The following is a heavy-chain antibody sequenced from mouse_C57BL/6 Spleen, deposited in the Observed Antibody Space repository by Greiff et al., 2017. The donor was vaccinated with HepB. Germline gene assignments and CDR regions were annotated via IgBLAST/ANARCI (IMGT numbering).Heavy chain of an antibody. CDR1: GYAFSSYW. V-gene: IGHV1-80*01. CDR2: IYPGDGDT. J-gene: IGHJ2*01. Sequence: QVQLQQSGAELVKPGASVKISCKASGYAFSSYWMNWMKQRPGKGLEWIGQIYPGDGDTNYNGKFKGKATLTADKSSSTAYMQLSSLTSEDSAVYFCASSAWDGNYWGQGTTLTVSS. D-gene: IGHD4-1*01. CDR3: ASSAWDGNY.